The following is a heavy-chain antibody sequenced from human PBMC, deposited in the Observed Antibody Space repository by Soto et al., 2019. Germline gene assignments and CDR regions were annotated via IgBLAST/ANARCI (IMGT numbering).Heavy chain of an antibody. CDR1: GFTFSSYG. CDR3: AKNGLRFLDWLSKYYYYYYMDV. CDR2: ISYDGSNK. Sequence: GGSLRLSCAASGFTFSSYGMHWVRQAPGKGLEWVAVISYDGSNKYYADSVKGRFTISRDNSKNTLYLQMNSLRAEDTAVYYCAKNGLRFLDWLSKYYYYYYMDVWGKGTTVTVSS. J-gene: IGHJ6*03. V-gene: IGHV3-30*18. D-gene: IGHD3-3*01.